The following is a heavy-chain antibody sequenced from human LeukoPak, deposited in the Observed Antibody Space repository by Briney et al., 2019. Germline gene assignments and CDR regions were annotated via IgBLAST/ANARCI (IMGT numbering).Heavy chain of an antibody. Sequence: GGSLRLSCAASGFPFSSYWMTWVRQAPGKGLEWVSSISSSSSYIYYADSVKGRFTISRDNAKNSLYLQMNSLRAEDTAVYYCACGSYYVRPLDYWGQGTLVTVSS. CDR1: GFPFSSYW. V-gene: IGHV3-21*01. CDR3: ACGSYYVRPLDY. CDR2: ISSSSSYI. D-gene: IGHD1-26*01. J-gene: IGHJ4*02.